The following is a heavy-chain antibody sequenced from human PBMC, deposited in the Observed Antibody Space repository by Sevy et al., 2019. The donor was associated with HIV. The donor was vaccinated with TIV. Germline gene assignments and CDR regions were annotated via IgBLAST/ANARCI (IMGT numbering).Heavy chain of an antibody. J-gene: IGHJ5*02. CDR3: ARDQDYYGSGSYYKNNWFDP. Sequence: GGSLRLSCAASGFTFSGYAMHWVRQAPGKGLEWVAVISYDGSNKYYADSVKGRFTISRDNSKNTLYLQMNSLRAEDTAVYYCARDQDYYGSGSYYKNNWFDPWGQGTLVTVSS. CDR2: ISYDGSNK. V-gene: IGHV3-30*04. D-gene: IGHD3-10*01. CDR1: GFTFSGYA.